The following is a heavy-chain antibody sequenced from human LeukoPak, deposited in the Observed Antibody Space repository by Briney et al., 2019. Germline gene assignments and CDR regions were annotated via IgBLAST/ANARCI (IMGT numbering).Heavy chain of an antibody. D-gene: IGHD4-17*01. Sequence: GGSLRLSCAASGFTFSSYSINWVRQAPGKGLEWVSSINSSSSYIYYADSVKGRFTISRDNAKNSLYLQMNSLRAEDTAVYYCGRALSYGAYVVGYWGQGTLVTVSS. CDR3: GRALSYGAYVVGY. J-gene: IGHJ4*02. CDR1: GFTFSSYS. CDR2: INSSSSYI. V-gene: IGHV3-21*01.